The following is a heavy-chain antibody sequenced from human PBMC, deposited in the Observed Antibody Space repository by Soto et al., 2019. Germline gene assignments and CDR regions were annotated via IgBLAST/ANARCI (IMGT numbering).Heavy chain of an antibody. CDR2: INPYNGNT. Sequence: ASVKVSCKASGYTFNTYGITWVRQAPGQGLEWMGWINPYNGNTKFAQKLQDRVTMTTATSTSTAYMELASLRSDDTAVYYCARGCIAVTTHLCYWGQGALVTVSS. V-gene: IGHV1-18*01. CDR3: ARGCIAVTTHLCY. J-gene: IGHJ4*02. D-gene: IGHD4-17*01. CDR1: GYTFNTYG.